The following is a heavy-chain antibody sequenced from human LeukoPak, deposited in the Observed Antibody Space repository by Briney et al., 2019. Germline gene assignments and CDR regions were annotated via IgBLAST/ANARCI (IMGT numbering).Heavy chain of an antibody. J-gene: IGHJ4*02. V-gene: IGHV4-59*01. D-gene: IGHD2-2*01. CDR2: IYYTGST. CDR3: AREHCSTTTCYFDY. CDR1: GGSISSYY. Sequence: SETLSLTCTVSGGSISSYYWSWIRQPPGKGLEWIGYIYYTGSTNYNPSLKSRVTISVHTSKNQLSLKLSSVTAADTAVYYCAREHCSTTTCYFDYWGQGTLVTVSS.